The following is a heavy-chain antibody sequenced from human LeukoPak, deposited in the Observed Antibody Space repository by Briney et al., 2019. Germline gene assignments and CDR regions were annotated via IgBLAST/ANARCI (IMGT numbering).Heavy chain of an antibody. CDR2: IYTGGGR. CDR1: GFTVSSYY. Sequence: GGSLRLSRAASGFTVSSYYMNWVRQAPGKELEWVSVIYTGGGRYADSVRSRFTISRDTSKNMVFLQMNSLRVEDTAVYYCARGIDYWGRGTLVTVSS. J-gene: IGHJ4*02. V-gene: IGHV3-53*01. CDR3: ARGIDY.